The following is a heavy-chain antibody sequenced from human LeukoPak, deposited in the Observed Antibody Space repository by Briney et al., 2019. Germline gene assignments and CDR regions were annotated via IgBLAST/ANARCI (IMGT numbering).Heavy chain of an antibody. D-gene: IGHD5/OR15-5a*01. Sequence: ASVKVSCKASGYTFTGYYMHWVRQAPGQGLEWMGWINPNSGGTNYAQKFQGRVTISVDTSKNQFSLKLSSVTAADTAVYYCARGTRLGLRVPGAFDYWGQGTLVTVSS. CDR1: GYTFTGYY. J-gene: IGHJ4*02. V-gene: IGHV1-2*02. CDR2: INPNSGGT. CDR3: ARGTRLGLRVPGAFDY.